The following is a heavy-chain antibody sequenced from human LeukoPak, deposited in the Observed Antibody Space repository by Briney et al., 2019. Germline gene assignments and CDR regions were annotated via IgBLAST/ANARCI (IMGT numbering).Heavy chain of an antibody. CDR3: AKVRGDGYNYFDY. CDR2: IGGSGGGT. CDR1: GFTFSSYA. Sequence: PGGSLRLSCAASGFTFSSYAMSWVRQAPGKGLEWVSAIGGSGGGTYYADSVKGRFTISRDNSKNTLYLQMNSLRADDTAVYYCAKVRGDGYNYFDYWGQGTLVTVSS. D-gene: IGHD5-24*01. V-gene: IGHV3-23*01. J-gene: IGHJ4*02.